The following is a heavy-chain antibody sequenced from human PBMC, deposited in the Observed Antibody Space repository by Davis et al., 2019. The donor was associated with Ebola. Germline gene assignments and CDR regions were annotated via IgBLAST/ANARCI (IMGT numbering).Heavy chain of an antibody. V-gene: IGHV3-23*01. D-gene: IGHD3-10*01. CDR1: GFTFTSYA. CDR2: ITGDGTNT. J-gene: IGHJ4*02. CDR3: AKGSGSGSYPGRTVDH. Sequence: GGSLRLSCAASGFTFTSYAMSWVRQAPGRGLEWVSIITGDGTNTMDADSVKGRFTISRDNSRNTLYLKMNSLRVDDTAVYYCAKGSGSGSYPGRTVDHWGQGTLVTVSS.